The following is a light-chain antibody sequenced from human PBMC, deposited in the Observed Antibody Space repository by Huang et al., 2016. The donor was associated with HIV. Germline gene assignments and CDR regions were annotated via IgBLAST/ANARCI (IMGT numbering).Light chain of an antibody. CDR1: QSVLYSSNNKNY. Sequence: DIVMTQSPDSLAVSLGERATINCKSSQSVLYSSNNKNYLAWYQQRPGQPPKLLIYWASTLGSGVPDRVSGSGSGTDFTITISSLQAEDVAVYYCQQYYKTPPWTFGQGTKVEIK. J-gene: IGKJ1*01. CDR2: WAS. CDR3: QQYYKTPPWT. V-gene: IGKV4-1*01.